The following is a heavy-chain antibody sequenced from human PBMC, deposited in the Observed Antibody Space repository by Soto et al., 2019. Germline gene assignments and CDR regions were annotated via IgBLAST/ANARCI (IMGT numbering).Heavy chain of an antibody. CDR3: ARGGGYCSGGSCYYFDY. D-gene: IGHD2-15*01. CDR1: GFTFSSYG. Sequence: QVQLVESGGGVVQPGRSPRLSCAASGFTFSSYGMHWVRQAPGKGLEWVAVIWYDGSNKYYADSVKGRFTISRDNSKNTLYLQMNSLRAEDTAVYYCARGGGYCSGGSCYYFDYWGQGTLVTVSS. J-gene: IGHJ4*02. V-gene: IGHV3-33*01. CDR2: IWYDGSNK.